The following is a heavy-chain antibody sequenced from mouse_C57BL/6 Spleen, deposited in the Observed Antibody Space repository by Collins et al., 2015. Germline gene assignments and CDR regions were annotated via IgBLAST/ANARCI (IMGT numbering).Heavy chain of an antibody. Sequence: EVQLQQSGPVLVKPGASVKMSRKASGYTFTDYYMNWVKQSHGKSLEWIGVINPYNGGTSYNQKFKGKATLTVDKSSSTAYMELNSLTSEDSAVYYCARPLYYDYDEGFAYWAKGLWSLSLQ. CDR3: ARPLYYDYDEGFAY. J-gene: IGHJ3*01. CDR1: GYTFTDYY. V-gene: IGHV1-19*01. CDR2: INPYNGGT. D-gene: IGHD2-4*01.